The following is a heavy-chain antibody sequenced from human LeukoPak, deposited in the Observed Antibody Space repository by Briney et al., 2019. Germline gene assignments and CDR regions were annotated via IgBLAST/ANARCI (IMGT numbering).Heavy chain of an antibody. V-gene: IGHV3-30*19. CDR3: ARDLDN. J-gene: IGHJ4*02. CDR2: IWYDGTNK. Sequence: PGRSLRLTCTASGFTFNHYGMHWVRQAPGKRLEWVAGIWYDGTNKYYADSVKGRVTISRDNSKDTVYLQMNSLRAEDTAVYYCARDLDNWGQGTLVTVSS. CDR1: GFTFNHYG.